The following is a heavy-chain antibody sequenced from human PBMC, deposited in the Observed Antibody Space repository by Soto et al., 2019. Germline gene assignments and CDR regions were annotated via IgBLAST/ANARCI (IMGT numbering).Heavy chain of an antibody. J-gene: IGHJ6*02. V-gene: IGHV5-51*01. D-gene: IGHD6-19*01. CDR2: IYPGDSDT. CDR3: ARGAIAVAGTVYYYGMDV. Sequence: PGESLKISCKGSGYSFTSYWIGWVRQMPGKGLEWMGIIYPGDSDTRYSPSFQGQVTISADKSISTAYLQWSSLKASDTAMYYCARGAIAVAGTVYYYGMDVWGQGTTVTVSS. CDR1: GYSFTSYW.